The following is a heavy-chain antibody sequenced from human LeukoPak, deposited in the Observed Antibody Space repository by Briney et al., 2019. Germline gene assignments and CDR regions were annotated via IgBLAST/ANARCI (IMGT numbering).Heavy chain of an antibody. Sequence: SETLSLTCTVSGGSISSYYWSWIRQPPGKGLEWIGYFYYSGSTNYNPSLKSRVTISVDTSKNQFSLKLSSVTAADTAVYYCARHTGSGWSYNWFDPWGQGTLVTVSS. CDR3: ARHTGSGWSYNWFDP. CDR1: GGSISSYY. V-gene: IGHV4-59*08. J-gene: IGHJ5*02. D-gene: IGHD6-19*01. CDR2: FYYSGST.